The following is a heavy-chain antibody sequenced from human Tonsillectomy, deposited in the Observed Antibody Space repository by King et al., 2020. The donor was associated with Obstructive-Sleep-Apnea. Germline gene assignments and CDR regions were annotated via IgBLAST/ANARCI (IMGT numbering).Heavy chain of an antibody. V-gene: IGHV4-30-4*01. Sequence: QLQESGPGLVKPSQTLSLTCTVSGGSISSGDYYWSLIRQPPGKGLEWIGYIYYSGSTYYNPSLKSLVTISVDTSKNQFSLKLSSVTAADTAVYYCASMHGDYNAFDIWGQGTMVTVSS. CDR1: GGSISSGDYY. CDR2: IYYSGST. J-gene: IGHJ3*02. CDR3: ASMHGDYNAFDI. D-gene: IGHD4-17*01.